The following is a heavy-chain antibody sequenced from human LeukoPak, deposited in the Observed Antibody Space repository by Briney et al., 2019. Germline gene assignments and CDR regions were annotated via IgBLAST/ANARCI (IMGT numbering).Heavy chain of an antibody. CDR2: IKQDGSEK. V-gene: IGHV3-7*01. CDR1: GFTFSSYW. D-gene: IGHD6-13*01. CDR3: ARIPAGIATRKGKLYYYYYYMDV. J-gene: IGHJ6*03. Sequence: GGSLRLSCAASGFTFSSYWMSWVRQAPGKGLEWVANIKQDGSEKYYVDSMKGRFTISRDNAKNSLYLQMNSLRAEDTAVYYCARIPAGIATRKGKLYYYYYYMDVWGKGTTVTVSS.